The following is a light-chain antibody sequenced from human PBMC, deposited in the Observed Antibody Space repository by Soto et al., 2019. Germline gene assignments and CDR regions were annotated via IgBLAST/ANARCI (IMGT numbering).Light chain of an antibody. J-gene: IGKJ4*01. V-gene: IGKV1-12*01. CDR2: AAS. CDR1: QAVSTW. CDR3: QQSNSFPRT. Sequence: DIQMTQSPSFVSASVGDRVTITCRASQAVSTWLAWYQQKPGDAPKLLIYAASTLQSGVPSRFSGSGSGTDFTLTIRCLQPEDFATYYCQQSNSFPRTFGGGTKVEIK.